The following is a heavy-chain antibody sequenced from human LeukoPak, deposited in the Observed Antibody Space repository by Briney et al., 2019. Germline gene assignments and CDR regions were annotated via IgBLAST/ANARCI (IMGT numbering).Heavy chain of an antibody. CDR2: IYYSGST. Sequence: PSETLSLTCTVSGGSISSSSYYWGWIRQPPGTGLEWIGSIYYSGSTYYNPSLKSRVTISVDTSKNQFSLKLSSVTAADTAVYYCARLYVVVVAATLYNWFDPWGQGTLVTVSS. CDR1: GGSISSSSYY. CDR3: ARLYVVVVAATLYNWFDP. D-gene: IGHD2-15*01. V-gene: IGHV4-39*01. J-gene: IGHJ5*02.